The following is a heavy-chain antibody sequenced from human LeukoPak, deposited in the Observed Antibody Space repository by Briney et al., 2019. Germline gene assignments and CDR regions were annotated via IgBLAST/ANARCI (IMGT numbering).Heavy chain of an antibody. J-gene: IGHJ4*02. CDR2: INPNSGGT. D-gene: IGHD3-10*01. CDR3: ARDSSSITMVRGVIPFFDY. CDR1: GYTFTGYY. V-gene: IGHV1-2*02. Sequence: ASVKVSCKASGYTFTGYYMHWVRQAPGQGLEWMGWINPNSGGTNYAQKFQGRVTMTRDTSISTAYMELSRLRSDDTAVYYCARDSSSITMVRGVIPFFDYWGQGTLVTVSS.